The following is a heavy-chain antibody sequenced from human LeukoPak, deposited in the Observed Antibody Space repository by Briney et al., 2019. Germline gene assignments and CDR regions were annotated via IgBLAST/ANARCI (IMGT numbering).Heavy chain of an antibody. CDR3: ARDRRAYSYGGLDAFDI. V-gene: IGHV3-21*01. CDR1: GFTFSSYS. D-gene: IGHD5-18*01. CDR2: ISSSSSFI. Sequence: GGSLRLSCAASGFTFSSYSMNWVRQAPGQELERVSSISSSSSFIYYAHSVQSRFTISRDNVKNSLYLQMNSLIADDTAVYYCARDRRAYSYGGLDAFDIWGQGTMVTVSS. J-gene: IGHJ3*02.